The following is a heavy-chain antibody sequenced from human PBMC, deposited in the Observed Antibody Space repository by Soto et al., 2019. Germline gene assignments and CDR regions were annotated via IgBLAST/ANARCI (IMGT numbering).Heavy chain of an antibody. CDR1: GGTFSSYA. CDR2: IIPIFGTA. V-gene: IGHV1-69*13. D-gene: IGHD3-22*01. CDR3: ARDPYYYDSSGYYVHYFDY. J-gene: IGHJ4*02. Sequence: SVKVSCKASGGTFSSYAISWVRQAPGQGLEWMGGIIPIFGTANYAQKFQGRVTITADESTSTAYMELSSLRSEDTAVYYCARDPYYYDSSGYYVHYFDYWGQGTLVTV.